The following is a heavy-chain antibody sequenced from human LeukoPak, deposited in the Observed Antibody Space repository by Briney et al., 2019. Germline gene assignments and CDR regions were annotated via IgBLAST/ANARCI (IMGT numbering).Heavy chain of an antibody. V-gene: IGHV3-21*01. Sequence: GGSLRLSCAASGFNLGSYTVSWVRQAPGKGLEWVSSISSDGSYKFYADSVTGRFTISRDNAKSSLFLQMNGLRADDTALYYCARVSKRSMDYWGQGTLVTVSS. D-gene: IGHD5/OR15-5a*01. CDR3: ARVSKRSMDY. CDR2: ISSDGSYK. J-gene: IGHJ4*02. CDR1: GFNLGSYT.